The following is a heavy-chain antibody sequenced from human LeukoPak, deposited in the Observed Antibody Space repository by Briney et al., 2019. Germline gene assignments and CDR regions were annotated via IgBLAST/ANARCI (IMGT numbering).Heavy chain of an antibody. CDR3: ARTINFDFWSGYYGAFDI. V-gene: IGHV3-48*01. CDR1: GFTFSSYS. CDR2: ISGRSTTI. D-gene: IGHD3-3*01. J-gene: IGHJ3*02. Sequence: GGSLRLSCEASGFTFSSYSMNWVRQAPGKGLEWVSFISGRSTTIYYADSVKGRFTISRDNARNSLSLQTNSLRTEDTAVYYCARTINFDFWSGYYGAFDIWGQGTMVTVSS.